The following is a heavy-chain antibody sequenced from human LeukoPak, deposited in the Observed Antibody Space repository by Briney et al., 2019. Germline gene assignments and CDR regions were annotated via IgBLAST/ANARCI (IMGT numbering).Heavy chain of an antibody. J-gene: IGHJ3*02. D-gene: IGHD3-22*01. CDR3: ARASYYYDSSGYTHIPRDAFDI. CDR1: GGSISSGGYS. CDR2: IYHSGST. Sequence: PSETLSLTCAVSGGSISSGGYSWSWIRQPPGKGLEWIGYIYHSGSTYYNPSLKSRVTISVDRSKNQFSLKLSSVTAADTAVYYCARASYYYDSSGYTHIPRDAFDIWGQGTMVTVSS. V-gene: IGHV4-30-2*01.